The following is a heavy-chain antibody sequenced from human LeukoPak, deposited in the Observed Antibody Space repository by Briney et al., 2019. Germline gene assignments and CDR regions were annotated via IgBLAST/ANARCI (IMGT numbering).Heavy chain of an antibody. CDR3: ARDGIAVAGNPYYYFDY. V-gene: IGHV3-7*01. J-gene: IGHJ4*02. CDR2: IKQDGSEK. Sequence: GGSLILSCAASGFTFSSYWMSWVRQAPGKGLEWVANIKQDGSEKYYVDSVKGRFTISRDNAKNSLYLQMNSLRAEDTAVYYCARDGIAVAGNPYYYFDYWGQGTLVTVSS. D-gene: IGHD6-19*01. CDR1: GFTFSSYW.